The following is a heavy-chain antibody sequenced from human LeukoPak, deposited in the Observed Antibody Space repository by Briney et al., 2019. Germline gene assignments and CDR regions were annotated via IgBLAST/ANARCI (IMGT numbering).Heavy chain of an antibody. J-gene: IGHJ4*02. Sequence: TLSLTCTVSGGSISSSSYYWGWIRQPPGKALEWLALIYWNDDKRYSPSLKSRLTITKDTSKNQVVLTMTNMDPVDTATYYCAHSPGGDYGFDYWGQGTLVTVSS. D-gene: IGHD4-17*01. V-gene: IGHV2-5*01. CDR1: GGSISSSSYY. CDR3: AHSPGGDYGFDY. CDR2: IYWNDDK.